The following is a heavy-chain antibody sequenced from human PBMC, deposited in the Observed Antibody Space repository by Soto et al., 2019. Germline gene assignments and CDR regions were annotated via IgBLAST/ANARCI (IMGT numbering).Heavy chain of an antibody. D-gene: IGHD5-18*01. CDR3: AKGVVYSPLQDPYDY. CDR1: GFTFSSYA. Sequence: PGGSLRLSCAASGFTFSSYAMSWVRQAPGKGLEWVSGISGSGGSTYYADSVKGRFTVSRDGSKNTLYLQMNSLRAEDTAVYYCAKGVVYSPLQDPYDYWGQGTLVTVSS. CDR2: ISGSGGST. J-gene: IGHJ4*02. V-gene: IGHV3-23*01.